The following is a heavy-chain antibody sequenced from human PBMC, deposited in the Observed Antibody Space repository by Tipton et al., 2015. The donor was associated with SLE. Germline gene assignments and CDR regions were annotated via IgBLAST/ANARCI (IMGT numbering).Heavy chain of an antibody. D-gene: IGHD1-26*01. V-gene: IGHV4-34*01. CDR1: GGSFSGYY. J-gene: IGHJ1*01. CDR3: ARAGPGNDFQH. Sequence: TLSLTCAVYGGSFSGYYWSWIRQPPGKGLEWIGEINHSGSTNYNPSLKSRVTISVDTSKNQFSLKLSSVTAADTAVYYCARAGPGNDFQHWGQGTLVIVSS. CDR2: INHSGST.